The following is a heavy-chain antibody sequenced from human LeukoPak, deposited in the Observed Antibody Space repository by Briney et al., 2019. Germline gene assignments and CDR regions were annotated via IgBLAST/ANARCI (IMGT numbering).Heavy chain of an antibody. V-gene: IGHV6-1*01. CDR1: GDNVSGNSTA. D-gene: IGHD5-24*01. J-gene: IGHJ3*01. Sequence: SQTLSLTCAISGDNVSGNSTAYNWIRQSPSRGLEWLGRTYYRSKWYNDYAVSVKSRITVNPDTSKNQLSLQLNSVTPEDTAVCYCARGGQGNGYSADEAFDLWGQGTMVTVSS. CDR2: TYYRSKWYN. CDR3: ARGGQGNGYSADEAFDL.